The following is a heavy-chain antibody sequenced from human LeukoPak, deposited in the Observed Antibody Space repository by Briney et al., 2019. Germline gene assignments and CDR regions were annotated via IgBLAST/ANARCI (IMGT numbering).Heavy chain of an antibody. CDR1: GGSFSGYY. Sequence: SETLSLTCAFYGGSFSGYYWSWIRQAPGKGLEWIGEVSHSGSSNYNPSLKSRINISLDTSKSQFSLRLTSVTAADTAVYYCARGIFYGGRNQYIWLDLWGQGTLVTVSS. D-gene: IGHD4-23*01. CDR3: ARGIFYGGRNQYIWLDL. V-gene: IGHV4-34*01. CDR2: VSHSGSS. J-gene: IGHJ5*02.